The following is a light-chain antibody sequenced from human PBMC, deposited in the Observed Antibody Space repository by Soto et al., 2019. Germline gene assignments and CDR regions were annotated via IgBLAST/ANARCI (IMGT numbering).Light chain of an antibody. CDR3: AAWDDSLNALV. CDR2: TNN. Sequence: QLVLTQPPSASGTPGQRVTISCSGASSNIGSNAVNWYQQLPGAAPQLLIYTNNQRPSGVPDRFSGSKSGTSASLAITGLQSEDEATYHCAAWDDSLNALVFGGGTKLTVL. V-gene: IGLV1-44*01. J-gene: IGLJ3*02. CDR1: SSNIGSNA.